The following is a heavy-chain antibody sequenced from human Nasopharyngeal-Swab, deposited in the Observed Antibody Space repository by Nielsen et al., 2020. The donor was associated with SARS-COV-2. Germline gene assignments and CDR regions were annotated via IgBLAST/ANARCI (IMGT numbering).Heavy chain of an antibody. D-gene: IGHD5-18*01. V-gene: IGHV4-34*01. Sequence: SEILSLTCVVFGGTLNGFHWKWIRQTPGKGLEWIGEINDRGSGNYNPSLRSRVTISAGTSNIQFSLKLSSVTAADTAVYYCAREDTAMGEIFDYWGQGTLVTVSS. CDR2: INDRGSG. J-gene: IGHJ4*02. CDR1: GGTLNGFH. CDR3: AREDTAMGEIFDY.